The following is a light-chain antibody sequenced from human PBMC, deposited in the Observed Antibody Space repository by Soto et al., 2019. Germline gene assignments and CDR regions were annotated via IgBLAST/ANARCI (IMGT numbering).Light chain of an antibody. CDR2: GAS. Sequence: EIVLTQSPGTLSLSPGERATLSCRASQSVSSSYLAWYQQKPGQATRLLIYGASSRATGIPDRFSGSGSGTDFTLTISRLEPEDFAVYYCQQYGSSPEYTFGQVTTLEIK. CDR1: QSVSSSY. V-gene: IGKV3-20*01. J-gene: IGKJ2*01. CDR3: QQYGSSPEYT.